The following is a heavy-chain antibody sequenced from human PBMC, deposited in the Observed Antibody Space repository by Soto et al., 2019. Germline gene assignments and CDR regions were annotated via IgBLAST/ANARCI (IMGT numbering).Heavy chain of an antibody. Sequence: SVKVSCKASGGSFSSYAISWVRQAPGQGLEWMGGIIPIFGTANYAQKFQGRVTITADESTSTAYMELSSLRSEDTAVYYCARESRLLNWFDPWGQGTLVTVSS. CDR3: ARESRLLNWFDP. V-gene: IGHV1-69*13. J-gene: IGHJ5*02. CDR1: GGSFSSYA. CDR2: IIPIFGTA. D-gene: IGHD3-22*01.